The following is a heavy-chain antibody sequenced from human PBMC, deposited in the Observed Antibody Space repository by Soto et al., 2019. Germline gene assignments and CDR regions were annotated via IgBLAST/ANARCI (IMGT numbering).Heavy chain of an antibody. V-gene: IGHV3-30*18. CDR1: GFTFSSYG. D-gene: IGHD1-26*01. Sequence: TGGSLRLSCAASGFTFSSYGMHWVRQAPGKGLEWVAVISYDGSNKYYADSVKGRFTISRDNSKNTLYLQMNSLRAEDTAVYYCAKGGDPLVGATNYFDYWGQGTLVTVSS. J-gene: IGHJ4*02. CDR3: AKGGDPLVGATNYFDY. CDR2: ISYDGSNK.